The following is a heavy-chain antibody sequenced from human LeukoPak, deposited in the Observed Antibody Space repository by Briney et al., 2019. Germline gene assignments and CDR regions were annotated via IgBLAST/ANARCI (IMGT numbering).Heavy chain of an antibody. CDR2: IYSSGSN. CDR3: ERLGYCSGSHCLDDY. CDR1: GGSISGYF. J-gene: IGHJ4*02. Sequence: SETLSLTCTVSGGSISGYFWSWIRQPAGKGLEWIGRIYSSGSNNYNPSLKSRVTMSLDTSKNHLSLNLSSVTAADTAVYYCERLGYCSGSHCLDDYWGQGTLVTVSS. D-gene: IGHD2-15*01. V-gene: IGHV4-4*07.